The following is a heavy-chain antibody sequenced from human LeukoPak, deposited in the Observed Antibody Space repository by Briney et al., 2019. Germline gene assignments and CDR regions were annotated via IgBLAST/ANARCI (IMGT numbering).Heavy chain of an antibody. CDR1: GYTFTGYY. CDR3: AATYSSGPLYYYYMDV. D-gene: IGHD6-19*01. J-gene: IGHJ6*03. Sequence: GASVKVSCKASGYTFTGYYIHWVRQAPGQGLEWMGRINPNSGGTDYAQKFQGRVTMTRDTSISTAYMELSRLRSDDTAVYYCAATYSSGPLYYYYMDVWGKATTVTVSS. CDR2: INPNSGGT. V-gene: IGHV1-2*06.